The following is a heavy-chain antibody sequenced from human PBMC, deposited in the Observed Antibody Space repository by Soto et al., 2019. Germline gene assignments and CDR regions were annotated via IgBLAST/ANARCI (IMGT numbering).Heavy chain of an antibody. D-gene: IGHD4-17*01. J-gene: IGHJ5*02. CDR1: GFTFSSYA. CDR3: ARLRFPYMTTGNWFDP. V-gene: IGHV3-30-3*01. CDR2: ISYDGSNK. Sequence: PGGSLRLSCAASGFTFSSYAMHWVRQAPGKGLEWVAVISYDGSNKYYADSVKGRFTISRDNSKNTLYLQMNSLGAEDTAVYYCARLRFPYMTTGNWFDPWGQGTLVTVSS.